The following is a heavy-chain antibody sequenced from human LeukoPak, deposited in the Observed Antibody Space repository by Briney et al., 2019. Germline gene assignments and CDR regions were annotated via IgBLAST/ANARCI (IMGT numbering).Heavy chain of an antibody. CDR2: IYYSGST. V-gene: IGHV4-59*08. D-gene: IGHD1-26*01. J-gene: IGHJ6*02. CDR1: GGSISSYY. CDR3: ARQPFKLVKYGMDV. Sequence: PETLSLTCTVSGGSISSYYWSWIRQPPGKGLEWIGYIYYSGSTNYNPSLKSRVTISVDTSKNQFSLKLSSVTAADTAVYYCARQPFKLVKYGMDVWGQGTTVTVSS.